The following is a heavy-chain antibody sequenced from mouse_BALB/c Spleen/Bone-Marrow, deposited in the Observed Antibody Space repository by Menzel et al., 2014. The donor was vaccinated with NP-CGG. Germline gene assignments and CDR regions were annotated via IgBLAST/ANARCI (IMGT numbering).Heavy chain of an antibody. Sequence: EVQLVESGGDLVKPGVSLKLSCAASGFTFSTYGMSWVRQTPDKRLEWVATISSGGSYTYYPDSVKGRFTISRDNAKNTLYLQMSSLKSEDTAMYYCARQGGYFDYWRQGTTLPVSS. J-gene: IGHJ2*01. CDR2: ISSGGSYT. CDR1: GFTFSTYG. V-gene: IGHV5-6*01. CDR3: ARQGGYFDY.